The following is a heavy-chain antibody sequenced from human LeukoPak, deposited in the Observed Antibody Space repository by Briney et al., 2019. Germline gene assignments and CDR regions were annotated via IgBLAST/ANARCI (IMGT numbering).Heavy chain of an antibody. J-gene: IGHJ4*02. Sequence: MSSETLSLTCAGYGGSFSGYYWSWIRQPPGKGLEWIGEINHSGSTNYNPSLKSLVTISVDTSKNQFSLKLSSVTAADTAVYYCARGQTSGLYGSEPFDYWGQGTLVTVSS. D-gene: IGHD3-10*01. V-gene: IGHV4-34*01. CDR1: GGSFSGYY. CDR2: INHSGST. CDR3: ARGQTSGLYGSEPFDY.